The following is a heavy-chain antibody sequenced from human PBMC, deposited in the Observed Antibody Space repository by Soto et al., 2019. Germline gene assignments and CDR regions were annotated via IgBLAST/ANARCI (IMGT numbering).Heavy chain of an antibody. D-gene: IGHD2-2*01. J-gene: IGHJ5*02. V-gene: IGHV4-4*07. CDR1: GGSMTIYY. CDR2: VYSSGGT. CDR3: ARGQRFSDWFDP. Sequence: ETRALSCPVSGGSMTIYYWTWIRQPPGKGLEWIGRVYSSGGTHYNPSLKSRVTISLDTSKNQFSLRLLSVTDAATAVYFCARGQRFSDWFDPWDQGTSVTVSS.